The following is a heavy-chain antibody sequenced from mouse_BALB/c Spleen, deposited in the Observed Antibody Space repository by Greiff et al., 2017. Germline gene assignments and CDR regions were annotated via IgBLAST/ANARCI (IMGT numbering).Heavy chain of an antibody. J-gene: IGHJ2*01. Sequence: QVQLKESGPGLVAPSQSLSITCTVSGFSLTGYGVNWVRQPPGKGLEWLGMLWGDGSTDYNSALKSRLSISKDNSKSQVFLKMNSLQTDDTARYYCAREGNYGNYDFDYWGQGTTLTVSS. CDR3: AREGNYGNYDFDY. D-gene: IGHD2-1*01. CDR1: GFSLTGYG. CDR2: LWGDGST. V-gene: IGHV2-6-7*01.